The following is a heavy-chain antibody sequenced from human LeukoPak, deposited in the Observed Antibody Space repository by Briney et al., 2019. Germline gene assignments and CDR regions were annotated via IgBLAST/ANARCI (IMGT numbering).Heavy chain of an antibody. CDR2: TNPSGGST. CDR3: ATVVIAVAAFGFPFDP. J-gene: IGHJ5*02. Sequence: ASVKVSCKATGYTFTSYYMHWVRQAPGQGLEWMGITNPSGGSTSYAQKFQGRVTMTEDTSTDTAYMELSSLRSEDTAVYYCATVVIAVAAFGFPFDPWGQGTLVTVSS. D-gene: IGHD6-19*01. V-gene: IGHV1-46*01. CDR1: GYTFTSYY.